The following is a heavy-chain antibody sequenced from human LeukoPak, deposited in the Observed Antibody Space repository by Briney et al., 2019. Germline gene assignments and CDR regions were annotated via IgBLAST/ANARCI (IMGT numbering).Heavy chain of an antibody. D-gene: IGHD3-22*01. V-gene: IGHV3-7*01. J-gene: IGHJ3*02. CDR3: ARVAWGDYYDSSGYYYGGAFDI. CDR2: IKQDGSEK. Sequence: GGSLRLSCAASGFTFSSYWMSWVRQAPGKGLEWVANIKQDGSEKYYVDSVKGRFTISRDNVKNSLYLQMNSLRAEDTAVYYCARVAWGDYYDSSGYYYGGAFDIWGQGTMVTVSS. CDR1: GFTFSSYW.